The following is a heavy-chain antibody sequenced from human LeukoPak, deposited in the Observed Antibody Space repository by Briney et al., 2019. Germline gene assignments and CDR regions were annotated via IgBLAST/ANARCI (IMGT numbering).Heavy chain of an antibody. Sequence: PSETLSLTCTVSGGSISSSNYYWGWIRQPPGKGLEWIGNFYYSGSTYYNPSLKSRLTISVDTSKNQFSLKLSSVTAADTAVYYCARLSGYENYYYYYGMDVWGQGTTVTVSS. D-gene: IGHD5-12*01. J-gene: IGHJ6*02. CDR1: GGSISSSNYY. CDR3: ARLSGYENYYYYYGMDV. V-gene: IGHV4-39*01. CDR2: FYYSGST.